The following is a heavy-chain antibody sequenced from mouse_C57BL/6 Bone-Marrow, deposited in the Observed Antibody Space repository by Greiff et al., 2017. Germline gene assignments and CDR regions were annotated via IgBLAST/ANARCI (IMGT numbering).Heavy chain of an antibody. CDR1: GYSFTGYY. CDR3: ARPGSSVVDFDY. Sequence: EVQLQQSGPELVKPGASVKISCKASGYSFTGYYMNWVKQSPEKSLEWIGEINPSTGGTTYNEKFKAKATLTVDKSSSTAYMQLKSRTSEDSAVYYCARPGSSVVDFDYWGQGTTLTGSS. CDR2: INPSTGGT. V-gene: IGHV1-42*01. J-gene: IGHJ2*01. D-gene: IGHD1-1*01.